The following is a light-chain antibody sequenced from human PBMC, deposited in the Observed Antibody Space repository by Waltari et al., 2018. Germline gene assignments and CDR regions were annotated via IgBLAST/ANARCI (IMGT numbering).Light chain of an antibody. V-gene: IGKV3-15*01. CDR2: GAS. CDR1: QSVSSN. Sequence: EIVMTQSPATLSVSPGERATLSCRASQSVSSNLAGYQQKPGQAPRLLIYGASTRATGIPARFSGSGSGTEFTLTISSLQSEDFAVYYCQQYNNWPLSWTFGQGTKVEIK. J-gene: IGKJ1*01. CDR3: QQYNNWPLSWT.